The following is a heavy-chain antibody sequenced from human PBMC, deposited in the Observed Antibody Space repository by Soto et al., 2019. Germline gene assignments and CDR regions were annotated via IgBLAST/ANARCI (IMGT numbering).Heavy chain of an antibody. CDR3: AKDKGYSSGWFVFDY. D-gene: IGHD6-19*01. V-gene: IGHV3-23*01. CDR2: ISGGGGST. CDR1: GFTFSSYA. Sequence: EVQLLESGGGLVQPGGSLRLSCAAPGFTFSSYAMSWVRQAPGKGLEWVSAISGGGGSTYYADPVKGRFTISRDNAKNTLYLQMNSLRAEDTAVYYCAKDKGYSSGWFVFDYWGQGTLVTVSS. J-gene: IGHJ4*02.